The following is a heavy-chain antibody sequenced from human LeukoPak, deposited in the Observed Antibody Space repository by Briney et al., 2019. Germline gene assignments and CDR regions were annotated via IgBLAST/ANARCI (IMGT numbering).Heavy chain of an antibody. CDR1: GYTFTDHY. V-gene: IGHV1-2*04. Sequence: ASVTVSCKASGYTFTDHYMHWVRQAPGQGLEWMGWINPNSGGTNYAQKFQGWVTITRDTSISTAYMELSRLTSDDTAVYYCARDVDGMDVWGKGTTVTVSS. CDR2: INPNSGGT. CDR3: ARDVDGMDV. J-gene: IGHJ6*04.